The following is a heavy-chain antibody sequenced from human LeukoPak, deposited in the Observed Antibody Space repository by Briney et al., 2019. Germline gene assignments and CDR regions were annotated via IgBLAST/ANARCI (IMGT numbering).Heavy chain of an antibody. D-gene: IGHD5-18*01. CDR3: ARGLWTQPGLVPFNY. CDR2: IHHFGRT. J-gene: IGHJ4*02. Sequence: SETLSLTCSVSGDSIISYYWNWLRQSPGKGLEWIGNIHHFGRTEYNSSLRSRVTMFLDSSKNQFSLKLTSVAPTDTAVYYCARGLWTQPGLVPFNYWGQGILVTVSS. V-gene: IGHV4-59*01. CDR1: GDSIISYY.